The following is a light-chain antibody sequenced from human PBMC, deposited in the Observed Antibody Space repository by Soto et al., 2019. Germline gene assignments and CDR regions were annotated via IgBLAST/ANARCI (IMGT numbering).Light chain of an antibody. CDR2: AAS. V-gene: IGKV1-12*01. CDR1: QGISSW. CDR3: QQASSLPLT. Sequence: DIQMTQSPSSVSASVGDRVTITYRASQGISSWLAWHQQKPGKAPKVLIYAASSLQSGVPSRFSGSGSGTDFTLTISSLQPEDFATYYCQQASSLPLTFGGGTKVEIK. J-gene: IGKJ4*01.